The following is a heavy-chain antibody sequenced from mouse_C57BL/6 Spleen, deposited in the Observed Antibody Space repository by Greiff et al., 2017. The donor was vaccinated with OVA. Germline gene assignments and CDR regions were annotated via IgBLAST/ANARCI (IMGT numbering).Heavy chain of an antibody. D-gene: IGHD3-2*02. CDR2: IDPSDSYT. CDR1: GYTFTSYW. V-gene: IGHV1-69*01. CDR3: ARRGGDSSGVFAY. J-gene: IGHJ3*01. Sequence: VQLQQPGAELVMPGASVKLSCKASGYTFTSYWMHWVKQRPGQGLEWIGEIDPSDSYTNYNQKFKGKSTLTVDKSSSPAYMQLSSLTSEDSAVYYCARRGGDSSGVFAYWGQGTLVTVSA.